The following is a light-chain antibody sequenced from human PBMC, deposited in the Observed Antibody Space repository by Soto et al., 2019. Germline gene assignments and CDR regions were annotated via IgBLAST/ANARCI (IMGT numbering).Light chain of an antibody. CDR3: SSYTSRSTVR. CDR2: DVS. J-gene: IGLJ2*01. V-gene: IGLV2-14*01. Sequence: QSALTQPASVSGSPGQSITISCTGTSSDVGGYNYVSWYQQHPGKAPKLMIYDVSNRPSGVSNRFSGSKSGNTASLTISGLQAEDEADYYCSSYTSRSTVRFGGGTKLTVL. CDR1: SSDVGGYNY.